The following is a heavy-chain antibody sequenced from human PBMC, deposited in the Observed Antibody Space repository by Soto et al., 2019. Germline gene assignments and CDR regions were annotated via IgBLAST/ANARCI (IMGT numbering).Heavy chain of an antibody. Sequence: QVQLQESGPGLVKPSQTLSLTCTVSGGSISSGGYYWSWIRQHPGKGLEWIGYIYYSGSTYYNPSRKSRGTISVDTSKNQCSLKLSSVTAADTAVYYCARGRSSTSPYPIGYWGQGTLVTVSS. CDR2: IYYSGST. CDR3: ARGRSSTSPYPIGY. J-gene: IGHJ4*02. CDR1: GGSISSGGYY. V-gene: IGHV4-31*03. D-gene: IGHD2-2*01.